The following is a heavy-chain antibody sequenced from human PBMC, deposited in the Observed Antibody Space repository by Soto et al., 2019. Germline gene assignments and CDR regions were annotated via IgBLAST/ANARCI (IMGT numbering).Heavy chain of an antibody. CDR2: INWNSGSI. V-gene: IGHV3-9*01. CDR1: GFTFNEYS. Sequence: EVQLVESGGGLVQPGRSLRLSCAASGFTFNEYSMHWVRQDPGKGLEWVSGINWNSGSIGYADSVEGRFTISRDNAKSSLYLQMNSLRAEDTAMYYCAKGLNYYYDSSGYSGELDYWGQGTLVTVSS. D-gene: IGHD3-22*01. CDR3: AKGLNYYYDSSGYSGELDY. J-gene: IGHJ4*02.